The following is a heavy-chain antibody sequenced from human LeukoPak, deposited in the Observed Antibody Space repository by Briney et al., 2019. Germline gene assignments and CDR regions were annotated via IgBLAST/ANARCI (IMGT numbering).Heavy chain of an antibody. V-gene: IGHV3-53*01. CDR2: LYSGGDT. CDR1: GFSVGTKY. D-gene: IGHD3-10*01. J-gene: IGHJ2*01. CDR3: ARVGDHYHWNFDL. Sequence: PGGSLTLSCAASGFSVGTKYMNWVRQAPGKRLEWISILYSGGDTYYADSVKGRFTISRDNSRNTLSLQMNSLRVEDTAVYYCARVGDHYHWNFDLWGRGTLVTVSS.